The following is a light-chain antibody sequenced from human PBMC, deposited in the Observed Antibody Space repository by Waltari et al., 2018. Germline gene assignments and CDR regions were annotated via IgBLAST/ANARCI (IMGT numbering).Light chain of an antibody. CDR1: SSDVGVYNY. CDR3: CSYAGSSTFVV. Sequence: QSALTQPASVSGSPGQSITISCTGTSSDVGVYNYVSWYQQHPGKAPQLMIYDVSKRPSGVSNRFAGSKSGNTASLTISGRQAEDEADYYCCSYAGSSTFVVFGTGTKVTVL. J-gene: IGLJ1*01. CDR2: DVS. V-gene: IGLV2-23*02.